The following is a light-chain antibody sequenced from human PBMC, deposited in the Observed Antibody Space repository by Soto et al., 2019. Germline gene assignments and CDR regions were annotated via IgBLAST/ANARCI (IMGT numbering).Light chain of an antibody. CDR2: KAS. Sequence: DIQMTQSPSTLSASVGDRVTITCRASQSIDRWLAWYQQKPGKAPALLIYKASTLQSGVPSRFSGSGYDTEFTLSIGRLQPDDFATYYCQQYHSYPLTFGGGTTVEIK. V-gene: IGKV1-5*03. CDR3: QQYHSYPLT. CDR1: QSIDRW. J-gene: IGKJ4*02.